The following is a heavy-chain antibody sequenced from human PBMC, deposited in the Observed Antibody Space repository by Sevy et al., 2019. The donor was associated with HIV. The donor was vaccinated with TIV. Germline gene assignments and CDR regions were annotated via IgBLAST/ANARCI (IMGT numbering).Heavy chain of an antibody. CDR1: GYSISSGYY. J-gene: IGHJ4*02. Sequence: SETLSLTCAVSGYSISSGYYWGWIRQPPGKGLEWIGSIYHSGSTYYNPSLKSRVTISVDTSKNQFSLKLGSVTAADTAVYYCAREEGGLGDYWGQGTLVTVSS. D-gene: IGHD3-16*01. V-gene: IGHV4-38-2*02. CDR2: IYHSGST. CDR3: AREEGGLGDY.